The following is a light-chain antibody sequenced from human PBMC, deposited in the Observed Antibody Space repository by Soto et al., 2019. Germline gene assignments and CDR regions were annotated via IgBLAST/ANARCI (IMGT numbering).Light chain of an antibody. Sequence: EIMMTQSPATLSVSPGERATLSCRANQSVSSDLAWYQQKPGQAPRLLMYGASTRATDIPARFSGSGSATEFTLTISSLQSEDFAVYYCQQYKDWPWTFGQGTEVEIK. J-gene: IGKJ1*01. V-gene: IGKV3-15*01. CDR1: QSVSSD. CDR2: GAS. CDR3: QQYKDWPWT.